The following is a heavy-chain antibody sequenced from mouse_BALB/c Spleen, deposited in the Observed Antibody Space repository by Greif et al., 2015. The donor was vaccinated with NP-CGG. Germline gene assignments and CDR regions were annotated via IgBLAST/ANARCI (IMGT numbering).Heavy chain of an antibody. CDR2: IYPGSGNT. D-gene: IGHD4-1*01. J-gene: IGHJ4*01. CDR3: ARRTGTEAMDY. Sequence: QVQLKQSGPELVKPGASVKISCKASGYTFTDYYINWVNQKPGQGLEWIGWIYPGSGNTKYNEKFKGKATLTVDTSSSTAYMQFGSLTSEDTAVYFCARRTGTEAMDYWGQGTSVTVSS. V-gene: IGHV1-84*02. CDR1: GYTFTDYY.